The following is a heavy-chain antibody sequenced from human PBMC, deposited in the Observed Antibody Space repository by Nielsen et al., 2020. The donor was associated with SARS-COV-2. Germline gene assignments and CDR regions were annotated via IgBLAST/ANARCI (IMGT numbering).Heavy chain of an antibody. CDR1: GFTFSSYA. Sequence: GGSLRLSCAASGFTFSSYAMSWVRQAPGKGLEWVSAISGSGGSTYYADSVKGRFTISRDNSKNTLYLQMNSLRAEDTAVYYCATMRSSSCRAHAFDIWGQGTMVTVSS. J-gene: IGHJ3*02. CDR3: ATMRSSSCRAHAFDI. V-gene: IGHV3-23*01. CDR2: ISGSGGST. D-gene: IGHD6-13*01.